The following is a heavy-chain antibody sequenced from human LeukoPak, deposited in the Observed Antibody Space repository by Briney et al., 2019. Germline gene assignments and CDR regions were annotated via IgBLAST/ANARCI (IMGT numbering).Heavy chain of an antibody. Sequence: GGSLRLSCAASGFTFSSYEMNWVRQAPGKGLEWVSDISSSGSTIYYADSVKGRFTISRDNAKNSLYLQMNSLRVDDTAVYYCAREGGGVRPYNYYNGMDVWGKGTTVTVSS. CDR2: ISSSGSTI. J-gene: IGHJ6*04. CDR1: GFTFSSYE. V-gene: IGHV3-48*03. CDR3: AREGGGVRPYNYYNGMDV. D-gene: IGHD1-14*01.